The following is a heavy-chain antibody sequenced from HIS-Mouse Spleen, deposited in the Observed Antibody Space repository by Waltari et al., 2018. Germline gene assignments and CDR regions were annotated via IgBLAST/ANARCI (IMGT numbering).Heavy chain of an antibody. D-gene: IGHD6-19*01. CDR1: GFSLSTSGMC. CDR2: IDWDDDK. Sequence: QVTLRESGPALVKPTQTLTLTCTFSGFSLSTSGMCVSWIRQPPGKALEWLARIDWDDDKYYSTSMKTRLTISKDTSKKQVVLKMTNMDTVDTATYYCARIAEGYSSGWYAFDYWGQGTLVTVSS. J-gene: IGHJ4*02. CDR3: ARIAEGYSSGWYAFDY. V-gene: IGHV2-70*15.